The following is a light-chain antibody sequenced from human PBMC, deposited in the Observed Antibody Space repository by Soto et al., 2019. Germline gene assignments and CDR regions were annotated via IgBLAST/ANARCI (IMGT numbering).Light chain of an antibody. Sequence: QSVLTQPPSASGTPGQRVTISCSGSSSNIGSNYVYWYQQLPGTAPKLVIYRNNQRPSGVPDRFSGSKSDTSASLAISGLRSEDEADYYCAAWDDSRYWVFGGGTKLTVL. J-gene: IGLJ3*02. CDR3: AAWDDSRYWV. V-gene: IGLV1-47*01. CDR1: SSNIGSNY. CDR2: RNN.